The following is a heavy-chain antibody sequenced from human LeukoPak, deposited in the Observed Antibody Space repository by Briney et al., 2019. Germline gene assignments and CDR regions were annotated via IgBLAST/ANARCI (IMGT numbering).Heavy chain of an antibody. CDR3: ASSDVWDIVVVVAAT. Sequence: SETLSLTCAVYGGSFSGYYWSWIRQPPGKGLEWIGEINHSGSTNYNPSLKSRVTISVDTSKNQFSLKLSSVTAADTAVYYCASSDVWDIVVVVAATWGRGTLVTVSS. CDR2: INHSGST. D-gene: IGHD2-15*01. V-gene: IGHV4-34*01. CDR1: GGSFSGYY. J-gene: IGHJ5*02.